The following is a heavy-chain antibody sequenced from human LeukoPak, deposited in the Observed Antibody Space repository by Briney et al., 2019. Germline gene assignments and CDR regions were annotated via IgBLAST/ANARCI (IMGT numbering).Heavy chain of an antibody. CDR3: ARVVVVVPAAILVRDWFDP. V-gene: IGHV4-34*01. CDR1: GGSFSGYY. CDR2: INHSGST. D-gene: IGHD2-2*01. Sequence: SETLSLTCAVYGGSFSGYYWSWIRQPPGKGLEWIGEINHSGSTNYNPSLKSRVTISVDTSENQFSLKLSSVTAADAAVYYCARVVVVVPAAILVRDWFDPWGQGTLVTVSS. J-gene: IGHJ5*02.